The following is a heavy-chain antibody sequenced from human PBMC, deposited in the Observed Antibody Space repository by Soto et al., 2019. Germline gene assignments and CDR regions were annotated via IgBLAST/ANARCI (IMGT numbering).Heavy chain of an antibody. CDR3: ARVSGSYYYGMDV. D-gene: IGHD1-26*01. CDR2: IYHSGST. J-gene: IGHJ6*02. V-gene: IGHV4-4*02. Sequence: QVQLQESGPGLVKPSVTLSLTCAVSGGSISSSNCWSWVRQPPGKGLEWIGEIYHSGSTNYNPSLKSRVTISVNKAKDQFTLKLSSVTGAYTAVYYCARVSGSYYYGMDVWGQGTKVTVSS. CDR1: GGSISSSNC.